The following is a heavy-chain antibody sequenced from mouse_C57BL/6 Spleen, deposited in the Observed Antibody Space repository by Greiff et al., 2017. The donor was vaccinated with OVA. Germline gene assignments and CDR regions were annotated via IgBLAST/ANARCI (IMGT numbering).Heavy chain of an antibody. CDR1: GYTFTGYW. Sequence: QVQLKQSGAELMKPGASVKLSCKATGYTFTGYWIEWVKQRPGHGLEWIGEILTGSGSTNYNEKFKGKATFTADTSSITAYMQLRSLTTEDSAIYYCARGGGYKWYFDYWGQGTTLTVSS. V-gene: IGHV1-9*01. D-gene: IGHD1-3*01. J-gene: IGHJ2*01. CDR3: ARGGGYKWYFDY. CDR2: ILTGSGST.